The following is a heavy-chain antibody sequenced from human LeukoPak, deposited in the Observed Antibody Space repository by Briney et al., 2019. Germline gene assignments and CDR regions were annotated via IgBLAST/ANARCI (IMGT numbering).Heavy chain of an antibody. J-gene: IGHJ6*02. CDR3: ARDLHYGSGSWGYGMDV. Sequence: PGGSLRLSCAASGFTVSSNYMSWVRQAPGKGLEWVSTMYSGGSTDYANSVKGRFTISRDNSKNTLYLQMNSLRAEDTAVYYCARDLHYGSGSWGYGMDVWGQGTTVTVSS. D-gene: IGHD3-10*01. CDR2: MYSGGST. V-gene: IGHV3-53*05. CDR1: GFTVSSNY.